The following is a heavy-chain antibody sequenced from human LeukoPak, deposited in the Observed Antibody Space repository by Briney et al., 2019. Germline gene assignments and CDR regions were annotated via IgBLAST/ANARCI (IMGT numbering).Heavy chain of an antibody. Sequence: SETLSLTCALYGRSFRGYYWSWIRQPPGKGLEWIGEINHSGSTNYNPSLKSRVTISVDTSKNQFSLKLSSVTAADTAVYYCARVRAVAGTTTYFQHWGQGTLVTVSS. CDR1: GRSFRGYY. J-gene: IGHJ1*01. V-gene: IGHV4-34*01. D-gene: IGHD6-19*01. CDR3: ARVRAVAGTTTYFQH. CDR2: INHSGST.